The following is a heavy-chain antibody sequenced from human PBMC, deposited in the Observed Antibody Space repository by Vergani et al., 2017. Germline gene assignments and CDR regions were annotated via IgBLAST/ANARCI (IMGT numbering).Heavy chain of an antibody. J-gene: IGHJ4*02. CDR1: GGSFSGYY. CDR2: INHSGST. V-gene: IGHV4-34*01. D-gene: IGHD5-12*01. Sequence: QVQLQQWGAGLLKPSETLSLTCAVYGGSFSGYYWSWIRQPPGKGLEWIGEINHSGSTNYNPSLKSRVTISVDTSKNQFSLKLSSVTAADTAVYYCARVSLSRGYSGYDRYDYGDRESDYWGQGTLVTVSS. CDR3: ARVSLSRGYSGYDRYDYGDRESDY.